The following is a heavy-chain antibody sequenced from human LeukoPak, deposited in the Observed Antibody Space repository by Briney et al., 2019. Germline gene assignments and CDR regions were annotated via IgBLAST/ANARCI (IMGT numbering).Heavy chain of an antibody. Sequence: PSETLSLTCTVSAYSISSGYYWGWIRQPPGKGLEWIGEINHSGSTNYNPSLKSRVTISVDTSKNQFSLKVSSVTAADTAVYYCARVKDPGGYYYYYYMDIWGKGNTVTVSS. J-gene: IGHJ6*03. V-gene: IGHV4-38-2*02. CDR2: INHSGST. CDR1: AYSISSGYY. CDR3: ARVKDPGGYYYYYYMDI. D-gene: IGHD3-16*01.